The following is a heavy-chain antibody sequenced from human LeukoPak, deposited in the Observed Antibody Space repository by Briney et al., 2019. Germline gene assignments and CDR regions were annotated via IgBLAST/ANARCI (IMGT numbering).Heavy chain of an antibody. CDR2: INPSGGST. CDR1: GYTFTSYY. D-gene: IGHD1-1*01. CDR3: ARNVGSGLDY. J-gene: IGHJ4*02. Sequence: GASVKVSCKASGYTFTSYYMHWVRQAPGQGLEWMGIINPSGGSTSYAQKFQGRVTMTRDTSTSAVYMELSSLRSEDTAMYYCARNVGSGLDYWGQGTLFTVSS. V-gene: IGHV1-46*01.